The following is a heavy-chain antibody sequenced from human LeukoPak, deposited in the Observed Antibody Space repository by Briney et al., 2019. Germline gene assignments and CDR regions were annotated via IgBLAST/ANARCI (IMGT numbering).Heavy chain of an antibody. V-gene: IGHV4-34*01. CDR2: INHSGST. CDR1: GGSFSGYY. D-gene: IGHD6-6*01. J-gene: IGHJ4*02. Sequence: SETLSLTCAVYGGSFSGYYWSWIRQPPGKGLEWIGEINHSGSTNYNPSLKSRVTISVDTSKNQFSLKLSSVTAADTAVYYCASSLIVAALDYWGQGTLVTVSP. CDR3: ASSLIVAALDY.